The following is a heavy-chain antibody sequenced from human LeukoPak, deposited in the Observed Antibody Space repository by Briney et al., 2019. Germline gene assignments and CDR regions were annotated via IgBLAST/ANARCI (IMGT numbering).Heavy chain of an antibody. CDR2: IYPGDSDT. D-gene: IGHD6-13*01. Sequence: GESLKISCKGSGYSFTGYWIGWVRQMPGKGLEWMGIIYPGDSDTRYSPSFQGQVTISADKSISTAYLQWSSLKASDTAMYYCARHVSSRRSYYYYYMDVWGKGTTVTVSS. J-gene: IGHJ6*03. CDR1: GYSFTGYW. CDR3: ARHVSSRRSYYYYYMDV. V-gene: IGHV5-51*01.